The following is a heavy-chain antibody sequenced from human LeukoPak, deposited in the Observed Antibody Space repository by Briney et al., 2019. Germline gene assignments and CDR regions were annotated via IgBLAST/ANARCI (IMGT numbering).Heavy chain of an antibody. V-gene: IGHV4-30-2*01. Sequence: PSETLSLTCTVSGGSISSGGYYWSWIRQPPGKGLEWIGYIYHSGSTYYNPSLKSRVTISVDRSKNQFSLKLRSVTAADTAVYYCATLLDPPVAGTALFDYWGQGTLVTVSS. D-gene: IGHD6-19*01. CDR1: GGSISSGGYY. CDR3: ATLLDPPVAGTALFDY. J-gene: IGHJ4*02. CDR2: IYHSGST.